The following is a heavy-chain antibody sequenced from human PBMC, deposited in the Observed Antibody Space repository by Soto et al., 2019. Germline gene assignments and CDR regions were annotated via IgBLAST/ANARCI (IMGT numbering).Heavy chain of an antibody. CDR1: GFTFSSYT. J-gene: IGHJ6*02. CDR2: KSYDGSNK. CDR3: ARDSGGNDCWSGYYLPARYDYYYGMDV. D-gene: IGHD3-3*01. Sequence: QVQLVESGGGVVQPGRSLRLSCAASGFTFSSYTMHWVRQAPGKGLEWVAVKSYDGSNKYYADSVKGRFTISRDNSKNXLXLXXNSVRAEDAAVYSCARDSGGNDCWSGYYLPARYDYYYGMDVWGQGTTVTVSS. V-gene: IGHV3-30-3*01.